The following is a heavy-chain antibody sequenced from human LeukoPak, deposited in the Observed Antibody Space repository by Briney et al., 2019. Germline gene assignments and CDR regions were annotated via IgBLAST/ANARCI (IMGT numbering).Heavy chain of an antibody. CDR2: IKQDGSEK. CDR1: RFTFRSYW. V-gene: IGHV3-7*05. Sequence: PGGSLRLSCAASRFTFRSYWMTWVRQAPGKGLEWVANIKQDGSEKYYVGSVKGRFTISRDNTKNSLYQQMDSLRAEDTAVYYCAREGGYGGVFDYWGQGTLVTVSS. D-gene: IGHD5-12*01. J-gene: IGHJ4*02. CDR3: AREGGYGGVFDY.